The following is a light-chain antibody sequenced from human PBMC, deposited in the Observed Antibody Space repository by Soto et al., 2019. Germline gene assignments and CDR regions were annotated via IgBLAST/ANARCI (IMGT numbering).Light chain of an antibody. J-gene: IGKJ1*01. CDR1: QTISNN. CDR3: QQSNNTPLT. V-gene: IGKV1-39*01. CDR2: AAS. Sequence: DIQMTQSPSSLSASVGDRVSITCRASQTISNNLNWYQQKPGKAPKVLIYAASSLQGGVPSRFSGSGSGTDFTLTISSLQPEDFAAYYCQQSNNTPLTFGQGTRVDIK.